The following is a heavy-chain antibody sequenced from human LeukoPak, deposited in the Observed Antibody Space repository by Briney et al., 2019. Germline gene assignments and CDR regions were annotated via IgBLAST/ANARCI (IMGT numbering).Heavy chain of an antibody. CDR1: GYSISSGYY. D-gene: IGHD3-9*01. J-gene: IGHJ4*02. CDR3: ARRLALRYLDWLYDF. V-gene: IGHV4-38-2*02. Sequence: PSETLSLTCTVSGYSISSGYYWGWIRQPPGKGLEWNGEINHSGSTNYKPSLKSRVTISVDTSKNQFSLKLSSVTAADTAVYYCARRLALRYLDWLYDFWGQGTLVTVSS. CDR2: INHSGST.